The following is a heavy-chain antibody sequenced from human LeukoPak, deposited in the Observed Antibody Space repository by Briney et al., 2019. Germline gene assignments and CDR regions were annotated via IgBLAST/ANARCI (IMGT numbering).Heavy chain of an antibody. Sequence: GASVKVSCKASGGTFSSYAISWVRQAPGQGLEWMGGIIPIFGTANYAQKFQGRVTITADESTSTAYMELSSLRSEDTAVYYCARGLPSTSSGSFIPGYYYYYYMDVWGKGTTVTVSS. CDR2: IIPIFGTA. D-gene: IGHD3-10*01. CDR1: GGTFSSYA. V-gene: IGHV1-69*13. CDR3: ARGLPSTSSGSFIPGYYYYYYMDV. J-gene: IGHJ6*03.